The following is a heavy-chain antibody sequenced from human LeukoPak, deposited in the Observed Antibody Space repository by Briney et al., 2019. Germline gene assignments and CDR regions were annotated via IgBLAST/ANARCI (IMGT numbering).Heavy chain of an antibody. V-gene: IGHV1-46*01. D-gene: IGHD6-19*01. CDR2: INPSGGST. CDR1: GYTFTSYY. Sequence: GASVKVSCKASGYTFTSYYMHWVRQAPGQGLEWMGIINPSGGSTSYAQKFQGRVTMTRDTSISTAYMELSRLRSDDTAVYYCARVRAVAGFHFDYWGQGTLVTVSS. CDR3: ARVRAVAGFHFDY. J-gene: IGHJ4*02.